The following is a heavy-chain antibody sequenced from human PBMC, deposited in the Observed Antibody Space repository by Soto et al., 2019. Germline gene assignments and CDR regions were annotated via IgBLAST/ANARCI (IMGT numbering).Heavy chain of an antibody. CDR3: ARGGHVVVVTAAFDY. V-gene: IGHV1-46*01. CDR2: VNPSGGHT. J-gene: IGHJ4*02. Sequence: QVQLVQSGAEVKKPGASVKVSCKASGDTFTDYYIHWVRQAPGQGLEWMGTVNPSGGHTTYAQHFLGRMSMTRDTSTSTLYMELTSLTSEDTAVYYCARGGHVVVVTAAFDYWGQGTLVTVSS. D-gene: IGHD2-21*02. CDR1: GDTFTDYY.